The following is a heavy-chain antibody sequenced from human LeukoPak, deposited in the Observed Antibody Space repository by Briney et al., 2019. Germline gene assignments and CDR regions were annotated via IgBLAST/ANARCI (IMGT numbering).Heavy chain of an antibody. CDR2: ISSSSSYI. Sequence: GGSLRLSCTASGFTLSSYEMSWIRQAPGKGLEWVSSISSSSSYIYYADSVKGRFTISRDNAKNSLYLQMNSLRAEDTAVYYCARFASGSYPAFDIWGQGTMVTVSS. CDR1: GFTLSSYE. J-gene: IGHJ3*02. V-gene: IGHV3-21*01. D-gene: IGHD1-26*01. CDR3: ARFASGSYPAFDI.